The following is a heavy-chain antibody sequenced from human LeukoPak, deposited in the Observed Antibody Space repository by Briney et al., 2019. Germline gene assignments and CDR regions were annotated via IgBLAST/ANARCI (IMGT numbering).Heavy chain of an antibody. CDR2: INSDVSTT. Sequence: GSLRLSCAASGFTFSSYWMHWVRQAPGKGLVWVSRINSDVSTTTYADSVKGRFTLSRDNSKNTLYLQMNSLRAEDTAVYYCAKEVYFDWLSVFDYWGQGILVTVSS. D-gene: IGHD3-9*01. J-gene: IGHJ4*02. CDR3: AKEVYFDWLSVFDY. V-gene: IGHV3-74*01. CDR1: GFTFSSYW.